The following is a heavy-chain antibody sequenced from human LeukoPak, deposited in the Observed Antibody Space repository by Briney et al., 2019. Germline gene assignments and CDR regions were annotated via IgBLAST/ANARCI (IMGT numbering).Heavy chain of an antibody. CDR2: ISGSGGST. Sequence: GGSLRLSCAASGFTFSSYAMSWVRQAPGKGLEWVSAISGSGGSTYYADSVKGRFTISRDNSKNTLYLQMNSLRAEDTAVYYCAKPYDSSGYYFFPIDYWGQGTLVTASS. CDR3: AKPYDSSGYYFFPIDY. CDR1: GFTFSSYA. V-gene: IGHV3-23*01. D-gene: IGHD3-22*01. J-gene: IGHJ4*02.